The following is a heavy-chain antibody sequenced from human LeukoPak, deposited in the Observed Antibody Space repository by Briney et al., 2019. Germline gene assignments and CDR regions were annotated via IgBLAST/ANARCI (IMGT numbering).Heavy chain of an antibody. J-gene: IGHJ4*02. CDR1: GGSISNYY. CDR2: VYYDGTT. D-gene: IGHD2-15*01. Sequence: SETLSLPCTVSGGSISNYYWSWIRQPPGKGLEWIGFVYYDGTTNYSPSLKSRVTISVDTSKNQFSLKVSSVTAADTAVYYCAREDYCSGGICYPMKFDYWGQGTLATVSS. CDR3: AREDYCSGGICYPMKFDY. V-gene: IGHV4-59*01.